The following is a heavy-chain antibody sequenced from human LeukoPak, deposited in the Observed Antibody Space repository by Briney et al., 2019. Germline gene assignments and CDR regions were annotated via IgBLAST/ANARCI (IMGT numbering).Heavy chain of an antibody. D-gene: IGHD3-9*01. V-gene: IGHV1-2*02. Sequence: ASVKVSSKASGSTFTVAYMHWVRQAPGQGLEWMGWINPNSGETSYEQKFQGRGTMTRDTSIDTAHMELGSLTSDDTAVYYCARVLFNSGYDSWGQGTLVTVSS. J-gene: IGHJ5*01. CDR1: GSTFTVAY. CDR3: ARVLFNSGYDS. CDR2: INPNSGET.